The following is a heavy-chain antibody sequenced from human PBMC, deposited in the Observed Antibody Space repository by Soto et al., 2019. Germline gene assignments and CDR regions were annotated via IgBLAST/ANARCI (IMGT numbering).Heavy chain of an antibody. CDR3: ARDVGMASRPYLDY. CDR2: INPSGGST. Sequence: GASVKVSCKASGYTFTTYYMYCVLQSPGQGLEWMGIINPSGGSTSFAQKFQGRVTMTRDTSTSTVYMELISLTSEDTAVYYCARDVGMASRPYLDYWGQGTLVTVSS. V-gene: IGHV1-46*01. CDR1: GYTFTTYY. D-gene: IGHD6-6*01. J-gene: IGHJ4*02.